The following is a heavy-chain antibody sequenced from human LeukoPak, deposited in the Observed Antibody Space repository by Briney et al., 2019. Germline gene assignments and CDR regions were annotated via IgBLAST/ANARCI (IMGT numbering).Heavy chain of an antibody. CDR1: GYTFTGYY. CDR2: INPNSGGT. Sequence: ASVKVSCKASGYTFTGYYMHWVRQAPGQGLEWMGRINPNSGGTNYAQKFQGRVTMTRDTSIGTAYMELSRLRSDDTAVYYCAKVKVVVPAAMGAWFDPWGQGTLVTVSS. D-gene: IGHD2-2*01. J-gene: IGHJ5*02. V-gene: IGHV1-2*06. CDR3: AKVKVVVPAAMGAWFDP.